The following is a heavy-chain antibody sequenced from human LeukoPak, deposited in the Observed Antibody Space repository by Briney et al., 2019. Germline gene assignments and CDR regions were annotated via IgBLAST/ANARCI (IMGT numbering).Heavy chain of an antibody. J-gene: IGHJ4*02. CDR1: GYTFTSYG. CDR2: ISAYNGNT. V-gene: IGHV1-18*01. CDR3: ARASVVVITYGYYFDY. D-gene: IGHD3-22*01. Sequence: ASVKVSCKASGYTFTSYGISWVRQAPGQGLEWMGWISAYNGNTNYAQKLQGRVTMTTDTSTSTAYMELRSLRSDDTAVYYCARASVVVITYGYYFDYWGQGTLVTVSS.